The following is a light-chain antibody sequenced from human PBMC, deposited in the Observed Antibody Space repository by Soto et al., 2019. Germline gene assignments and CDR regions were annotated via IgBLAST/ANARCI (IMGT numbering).Light chain of an antibody. CDR3: QQYNNWSQIT. J-gene: IGKJ3*01. V-gene: IGKV3-15*01. CDR1: QSVSSN. Sequence: EIVMTQSPATLSVSPGERATLSCRASQSVSSNLAWYQQKPGQAPRLLIYGASTRANGIPARFSGSGSGTEFTLTISSLQSEDFAVYYCQQYNNWSQITFGPGTKVDIK. CDR2: GAS.